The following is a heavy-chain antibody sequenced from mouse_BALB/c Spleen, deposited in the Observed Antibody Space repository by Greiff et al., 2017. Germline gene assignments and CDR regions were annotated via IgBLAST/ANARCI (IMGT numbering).Heavy chain of an antibody. D-gene: IGHD1-1*01. Sequence: VQLQQSGAELVKPGASVKLSCKASGYTFTSYDINWVRQRPEQGLEWIGWIFPGDGSTKYNEKFKGKATMTVDKSSSTAYMELARLTSEDSAIYYCARWGTTVRDWYFDVWGAGTTVTVSS. J-gene: IGHJ1*01. CDR1: GYTFTSYD. V-gene: IGHV1-85*01. CDR3: ARWGTTVRDWYFDV. CDR2: IFPGDGST.